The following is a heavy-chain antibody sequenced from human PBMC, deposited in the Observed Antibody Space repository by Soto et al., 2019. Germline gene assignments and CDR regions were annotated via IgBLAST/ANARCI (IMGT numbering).Heavy chain of an antibody. CDR3: GRGPRGTLGGVKGIDY. CDR1: GGSFSSYY. D-gene: IGHD3-16*01. J-gene: IGHJ4*02. CDR2: INHSGST. Sequence: SETLSLTCAVYGGSFSSYYWSWIRQPPGKGLEWIGEINHSGSTNYNPSLKSRVTISVDTSKNQFSLKLSSVTAADTAVYYCGRGPRGTLGGVKGIDYRGQGTLVTVSS. V-gene: IGHV4-34*01.